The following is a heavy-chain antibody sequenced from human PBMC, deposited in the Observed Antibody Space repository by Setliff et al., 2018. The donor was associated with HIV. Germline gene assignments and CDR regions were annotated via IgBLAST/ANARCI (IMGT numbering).Heavy chain of an antibody. CDR1: GGSINTYY. D-gene: IGHD4-17*01. Sequence: KASETLSLTCTVSGGSINTYYWSWIRQPAGKGLEWIGRFYTSGSTNYNPSLKSRVIMSVDTSKNQFSLKLSSVTAADTAVYYCARRIYGNNPYFDYWSQGTLVTVSS. CDR3: ARRIYGNNPYFDY. V-gene: IGHV4-4*07. CDR2: FYTSGST. J-gene: IGHJ4*02.